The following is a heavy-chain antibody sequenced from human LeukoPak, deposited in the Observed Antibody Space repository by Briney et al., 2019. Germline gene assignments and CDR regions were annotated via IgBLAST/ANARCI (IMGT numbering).Heavy chain of an antibody. D-gene: IGHD5-18*01. V-gene: IGHV3-21*01. CDR2: ISSSSSYI. Sequence: GGSLRLSCAASRFTFSSYSMNWVRQAPGKGLEWVSSISSSSSYIYYADSVKGRFTISRDNAKNSLYLQMNSLRAEDTAVYYCAKDAHNEGYSYGFDYWGQGTLVTVSS. CDR3: AKDAHNEGYSYGFDY. CDR1: RFTFSSYS. J-gene: IGHJ4*02.